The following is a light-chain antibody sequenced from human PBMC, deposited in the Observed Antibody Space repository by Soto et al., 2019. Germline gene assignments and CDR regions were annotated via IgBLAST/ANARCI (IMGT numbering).Light chain of an antibody. CDR1: SSDVGGYNY. V-gene: IGLV2-8*01. J-gene: IGLJ2*01. Sequence: QSVLTQPPSASGSPGQSVTISCTGTSSDVGGYNYVSWYQQHPGKAPKLMIYEVTKRPSGVPDRFSGSKSGTTASLTVAGLQAEDEADYYCSSSAGSNDFAVFGGGTKLTVL. CDR3: SSSAGSNDFAV. CDR2: EVT.